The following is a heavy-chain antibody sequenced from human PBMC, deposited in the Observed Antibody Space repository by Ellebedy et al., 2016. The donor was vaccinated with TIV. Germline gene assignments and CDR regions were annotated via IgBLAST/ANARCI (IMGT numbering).Heavy chain of an antibody. J-gene: IGHJ4*02. D-gene: IGHD5-24*01. CDR1: GFTFSGYW. CDR3: ARGEGWIDN. Sequence: GESLKISXAASGFTFSGYWISWVRQAPGKGLEWVANIKEDGSEKYYVDSVKGRFTISRDNAKNSLYLQMNSLRAEDTAVYLCARGEGWIDNWGQGTLVTVSS. CDR2: IKEDGSEK. V-gene: IGHV3-7*04.